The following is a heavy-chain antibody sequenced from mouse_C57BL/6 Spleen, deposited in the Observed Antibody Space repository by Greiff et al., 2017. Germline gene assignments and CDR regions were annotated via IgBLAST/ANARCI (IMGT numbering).Heavy chain of an antibody. CDR2: IYPRSGNT. CDR1: GYTFTSYG. D-gene: IGHD2-4*01. CDR3: AVYDYDWFAY. V-gene: IGHV1-81*01. Sequence: VQGVESGAELARPGASVKLSCKASGYTFTSYGISWVKQRTGQGLEWIGEIYPRSGNTYYNEKFKGKATLTADKSSSTAYMELRSLTSEDSAVYFCAVYDYDWFAYWGQGTLVTVSA. J-gene: IGHJ3*01.